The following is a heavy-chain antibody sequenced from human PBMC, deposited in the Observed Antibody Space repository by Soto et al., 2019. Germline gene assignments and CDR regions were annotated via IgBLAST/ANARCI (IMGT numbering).Heavy chain of an antibody. CDR1: GYTFTNFG. D-gene: IGHD1-26*01. V-gene: IGHV1-18*04. CDR3: ARARMFSGAHHDY. J-gene: IGHJ4*02. CDR2: ITPYNGNA. Sequence: QVHLVQSGAVVENPGASVKVSCNASGYTFTNFGINWVRQAPGQGLEWMGWITPYNGNANYPQKHQDRLTITKDTSTTTDNLELRSLRADDTAVYFCARARMFSGAHHDYWGQGTRVTVSS.